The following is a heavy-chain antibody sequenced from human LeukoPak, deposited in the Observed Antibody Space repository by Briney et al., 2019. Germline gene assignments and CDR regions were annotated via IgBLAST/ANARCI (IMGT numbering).Heavy chain of an antibody. Sequence: TGGSLRLSCAASGFPFSSYAMSWVRQAPGKGLEWVSSVSGSGDKIYYADSVKGRFTISRDNSKNTLYLQMNSLGAEDTAVYYCAKPLFRQMAAAGEFDYWSQGTLVTVSS. V-gene: IGHV3-23*01. CDR2: VSGSGDKI. D-gene: IGHD6-13*01. CDR3: AKPLFRQMAAAGEFDY. J-gene: IGHJ4*02. CDR1: GFPFSSYA.